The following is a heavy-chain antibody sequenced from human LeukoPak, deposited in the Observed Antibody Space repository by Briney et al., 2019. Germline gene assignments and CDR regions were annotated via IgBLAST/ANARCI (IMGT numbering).Heavy chain of an antibody. D-gene: IGHD3-3*01. J-gene: IGHJ4*02. CDR2: ISGSGDST. V-gene: IGHV3-23*01. CDR3: AKRLSFGVAIGDFDY. CDR1: GFTFCNYS. Sequence: GGSLRLSCAASGFTFCNYSLSWGRQAPGEGVEGVSAISGSGDSTYYADSVKGRFTISRDSSMETLYLQMNSLRAEDTATYFCAKRLSFGVAIGDFDYWGQGTLVTVSS.